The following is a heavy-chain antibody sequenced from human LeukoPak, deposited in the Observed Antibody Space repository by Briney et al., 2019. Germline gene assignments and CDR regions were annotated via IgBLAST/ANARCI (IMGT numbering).Heavy chain of an antibody. CDR3: ARSPSSSAGGYFDY. J-gene: IGHJ4*02. CDR2: ISYDGSNK. CDR1: GFTFSSYA. D-gene: IGHD6-6*01. V-gene: IGHV3-30-3*01. Sequence: GGSLRLSCAAPGFTFSSYAMHWVRQAPGKGLEWVAVISYDGSNKYYADSVKGRFTISRDNSKNTLYLQMNSLRAEDTAVYYCARSPSSSAGGYFDYWGQGTQVTVSS.